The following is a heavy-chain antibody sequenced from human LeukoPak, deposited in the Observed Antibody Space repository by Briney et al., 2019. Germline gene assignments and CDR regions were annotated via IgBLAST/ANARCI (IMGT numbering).Heavy chain of an antibody. CDR1: GFTFSSYA. CDR2: ISGSGGST. D-gene: IGHD3-3*01. CDR3: AKEDLLRFLEWTNPSGPWFDP. V-gene: IGHV3-23*01. Sequence: PGASLRLSCAASGFTFSSYAMSWVRQAAGKGLEWVSAISGSGGSTYYADSVKGRFTISRDNSKNTLYLQMNSLRAEDTAVYYCAKEDLLRFLEWTNPSGPWFDPWGQGTLVTVSS. J-gene: IGHJ5*02.